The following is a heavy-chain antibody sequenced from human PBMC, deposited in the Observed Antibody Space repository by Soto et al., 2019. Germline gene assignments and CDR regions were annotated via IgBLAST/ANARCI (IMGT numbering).Heavy chain of an antibody. J-gene: IGHJ4*02. D-gene: IGHD6-25*01. CDR3: AKFFVETGSNSGWPWSFHY. CDR1: GFTFRNYA. Sequence: EVQLLESGGGLVQPGRSLRLSCAASGFTFRNYAMSWVRQAPRQGLDWVSAISGSGGTTYYADSVKGRFTISRDNSKNTLFLQMNSLRAEDAAVYYCAKFFVETGSNSGWPWSFHYWGQGTLVTVSS. CDR2: ISGSGGTT. V-gene: IGHV3-23*01.